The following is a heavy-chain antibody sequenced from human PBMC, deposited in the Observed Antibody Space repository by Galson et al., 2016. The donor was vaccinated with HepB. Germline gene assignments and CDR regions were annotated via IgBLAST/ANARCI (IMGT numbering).Heavy chain of an antibody. CDR3: SRGWYSNSSPCFDY. J-gene: IGHJ4*02. CDR1: GFTFSTYS. CDR2: ISSGSSTI. V-gene: IGHV3-48*02. Sequence: SLRLSCAASGFTFSTYSMNWVRQAPGKGLEWVSYISSGSSTIYYADPVKGRFTISRDNSQNSLYVQMNSLRDEDTAVYCCSRGWYSNSSPCFDYWGQGTLVTVSS. D-gene: IGHD6-6*01.